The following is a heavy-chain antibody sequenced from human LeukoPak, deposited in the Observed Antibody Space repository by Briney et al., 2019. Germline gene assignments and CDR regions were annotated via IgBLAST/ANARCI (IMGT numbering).Heavy chain of an antibody. CDR2: ISSSSSTI. Sequence: PGGSLRLSCAASGFTFSSYAMSWVRQAPGKGLEWVSYISSSSSTIYYADSVKGRFTISRDNAKNSLYLQMNSLRAEDTAVYYCARESAIAAAGTFDYWGQGTLVTVSS. CDR3: ARESAIAAAGTFDY. D-gene: IGHD6-13*01. CDR1: GFTFSSYA. V-gene: IGHV3-48*04. J-gene: IGHJ4*02.